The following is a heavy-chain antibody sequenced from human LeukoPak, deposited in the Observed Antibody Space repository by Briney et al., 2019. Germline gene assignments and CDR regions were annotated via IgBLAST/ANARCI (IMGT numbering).Heavy chain of an antibody. CDR2: IWYDGSNK. CDR3: ARDGGYCSSTSCPPTPYYYYYGMDV. D-gene: IGHD2-2*01. J-gene: IGHJ6*04. V-gene: IGHV3-33*01. CDR1: GFTFSSYG. Sequence: PGGSLRLSCAASGFTFSSYGMHWVHQAPGKGLEWVAVIWYDGSNKYYADSVKGRFTISRDNSKNTLYLQMNSLRAEDTAVYYCARDGGYCSSTSCPPTPYYYYYGMDVWGKGTTVTVSS.